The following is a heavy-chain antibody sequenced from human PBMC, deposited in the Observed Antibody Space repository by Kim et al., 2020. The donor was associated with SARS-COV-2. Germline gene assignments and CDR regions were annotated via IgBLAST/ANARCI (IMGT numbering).Heavy chain of an antibody. V-gene: IGHV1-24*01. CDR1: GNSLTELF. Sequence: ASVKVSCRIFGNSLTELFMTWVRQTPGEGLEWMGGFNPEDGKTVYAQTFQGRVTMTEDTSTNTAYMELTDLRYDDAAVYYCATLPLWGQGTKISVSS. CDR3: ATLPL. CDR2: FNPEDGKT. J-gene: IGHJ3*01.